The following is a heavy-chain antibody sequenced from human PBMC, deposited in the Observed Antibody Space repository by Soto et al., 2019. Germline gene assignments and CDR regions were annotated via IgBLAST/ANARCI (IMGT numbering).Heavy chain of an antibody. CDR3: AKSLRSTYYYDMDV. CDR2: ISAGGGYT. CDR1: GFTFSNFA. Sequence: EVQLLESGGDLVQPGGSLGLSCAASGFTFSNFAMNWVRQAPGKGLEWVSVISAGGGYTYYADSVEGRFTISRDNSKNTLFLQMNSLRAEDTAVYYCAKSLRSTYYYDMDVWGQGTTVTVSS. J-gene: IGHJ6*02. V-gene: IGHV3-23*01.